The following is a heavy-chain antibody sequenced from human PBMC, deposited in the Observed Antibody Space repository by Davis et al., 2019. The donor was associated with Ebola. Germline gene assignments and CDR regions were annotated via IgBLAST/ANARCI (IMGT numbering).Heavy chain of an antibody. CDR2: INPSGGST. CDR3: ARDLYCSSTSCLYYYYYGMDV. CDR1: GYTFTSYY. V-gene: IGHV1-46*01. Sequence: AASVKVSCKASGYTFTSYYMHWVRQAPGQGLEWMGIINPSGGSTSYAQKFQGRVTMTRDTSTSTVYMELSSLKSEDTAVYYCARDLYCSSTSCLYYYYYGMDVWGQGTTVTVSS. D-gene: IGHD2-2*01. J-gene: IGHJ6*02.